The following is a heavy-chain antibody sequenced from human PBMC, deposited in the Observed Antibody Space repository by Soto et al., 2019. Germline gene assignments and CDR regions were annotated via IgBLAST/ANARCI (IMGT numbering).Heavy chain of an antibody. CDR1: GGSISSGGYY. CDR2: IYYSGST. J-gene: IGHJ6*02. CDR3: AREAPPTAYYYGMDV. V-gene: IGHV4-31*03. D-gene: IGHD4-17*01. Sequence: SETLSLTCTVSGGSISSGGYYWSWIRQHPGKGLEWIGYIYYSGSTYYNPSLKSRVTISVDTSKNQFSLKLSSVTAADTAVYYCAREAPPTAYYYGMDVWCQGTTVTGSS.